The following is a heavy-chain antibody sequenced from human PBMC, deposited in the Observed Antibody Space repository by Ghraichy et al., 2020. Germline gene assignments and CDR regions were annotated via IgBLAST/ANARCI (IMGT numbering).Heavy chain of an antibody. J-gene: IGHJ6*02. V-gene: IGHV3-48*01. CDR3: ARAEVRDDYYYYGMDV. CDR1: GFTFSSYS. Sequence: GGSLRLSCAASGFTFSSYSMNWVRQAPGKGLEWVSYISSSSSTIYYADSVKGRFTISRDNAKNSLYLQMNSLRAEDTAVYYCARAEVRDDYYYYGMDVWGQGTTVTVSS. D-gene: IGHD3-10*01. CDR2: ISSSSSTI.